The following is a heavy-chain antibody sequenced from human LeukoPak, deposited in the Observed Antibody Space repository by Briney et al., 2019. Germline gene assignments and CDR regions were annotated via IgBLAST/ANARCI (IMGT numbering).Heavy chain of an antibody. D-gene: IGHD1-14*01. CDR1: GFTVSSNY. Sequence: GGSLRLSCAASGFTVSSNYMSWVRQAPGKGLEWLSVIYSGGSTYYADSVKGRFTISRDNAKNSLYLQMNSLRAEDTAVYYCVREATGYTFDYWGQGTLVTVSS. V-gene: IGHV3-66*01. J-gene: IGHJ4*02. CDR3: VREATGYTFDY. CDR2: IYSGGST.